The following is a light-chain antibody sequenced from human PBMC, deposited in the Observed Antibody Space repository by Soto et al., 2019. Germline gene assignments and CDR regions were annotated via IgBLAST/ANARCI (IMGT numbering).Light chain of an antibody. Sequence: DIQLTQSPSFLSASVGDRVTITCRTSQDISSYLAWYQQKPGKAPQLLISAASTLQSGVPSRFSGSGSGTEFTLTISSLQPEDFATYYCQQLKIYPLSFGGGTKGEI. V-gene: IGKV1-9*01. CDR2: AAS. CDR1: QDISSY. CDR3: QQLKIYPLS. J-gene: IGKJ4*01.